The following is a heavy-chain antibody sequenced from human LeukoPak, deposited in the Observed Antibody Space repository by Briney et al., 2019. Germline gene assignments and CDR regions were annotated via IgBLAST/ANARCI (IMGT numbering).Heavy chain of an antibody. CDR2: MNPNSGGT. CDR3: ARGSPSWLGYNWFDP. D-gene: IGHD6-13*01. CDR1: GYTFTSYD. J-gene: IGHJ5*02. V-gene: IGHV1-8*01. Sequence: ASVKVSCKASGYTFTSYDINWVRQATGQGLEWMGWMNPNSGGTNYAQKFQGRVTMARDTSISTAYMELSSLRSEDTAVYYCARGSPSWLGYNWFDPWGQGTLVTVSS.